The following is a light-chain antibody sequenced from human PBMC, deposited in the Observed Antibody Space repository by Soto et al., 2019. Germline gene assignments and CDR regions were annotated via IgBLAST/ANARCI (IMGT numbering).Light chain of an antibody. CDR2: DAS. V-gene: IGKV3-15*01. CDR3: QQYNNWPLT. Sequence: EIVMTQSPATLSVSPGERATLSCRASQSVSSNLAWYQQKPGQAPRLLIYDASTRATGIPVGFSGSGSGTEFTLTISSLQSEDFAVYYCQQYNNWPLTFGGGTKVEIK. CDR1: QSVSSN. J-gene: IGKJ4*01.